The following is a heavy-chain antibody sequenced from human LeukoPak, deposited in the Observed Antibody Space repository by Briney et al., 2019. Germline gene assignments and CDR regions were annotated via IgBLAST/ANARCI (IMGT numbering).Heavy chain of an antibody. V-gene: IGHV3-23*01. CDR3: AKDRIASPPQGRFDP. D-gene: IGHD6-6*01. CDR2: ISGSGHST. Sequence: GGSLRLSCAASGFTFRSYAMNWVRQAPGKGLEWVSAISGSGHSTYYADSVKGRFTISRDNSQNTLYLQMNSLGAEDTAIYYCAKDRIASPPQGRFDPWGQGTLVTVSS. J-gene: IGHJ5*02. CDR1: GFTFRSYA.